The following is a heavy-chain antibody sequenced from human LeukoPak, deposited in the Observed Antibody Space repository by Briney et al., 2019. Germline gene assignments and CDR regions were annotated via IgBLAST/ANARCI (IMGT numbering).Heavy chain of an antibody. CDR3: ARDSIYYYDSSGYYYFDY. CDR1: GGSISSSSYY. CDR2: IYYSGST. V-gene: IGHV4-39*02. Sequence: SETLSLTCTVSGGSISSSSYYWGWIRQPPGKGLEWIGSIYYSGSTYYNPSLKSRVTISVDTSKSQFSLKLSSVTAADTAVYYCARDSIYYYDSSGYYYFDYWGQGTLVTVSS. J-gene: IGHJ4*02. D-gene: IGHD3-22*01.